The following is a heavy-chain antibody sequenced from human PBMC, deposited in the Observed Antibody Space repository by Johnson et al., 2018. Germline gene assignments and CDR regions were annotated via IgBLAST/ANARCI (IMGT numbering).Heavy chain of an antibody. CDR3: ASPLSYGWKDAFDI. J-gene: IGHJ3*02. D-gene: IGHD3-10*01. CDR2: ISSSSSYI. V-gene: IGHV3-21*01. CDR1: GFTFSSYS. Sequence: EVQLVESGGGVVQPGRSLRLSCAASGFTFSSYSMNWVRQAPGKGLEWVSSISSSSSYIYYADSMKGRFTISRDNAKNSLYLQMNSLRAEDTAVYYCASPLSYGWKDAFDIWGQGTMVTVSS.